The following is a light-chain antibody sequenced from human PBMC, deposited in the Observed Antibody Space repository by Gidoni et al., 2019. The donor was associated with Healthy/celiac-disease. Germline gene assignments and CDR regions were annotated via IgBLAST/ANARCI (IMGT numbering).Light chain of an antibody. CDR2: WAS. J-gene: IGKJ1*01. CDR1: QSVLYSSNNKNY. V-gene: IGKV4-1*01. CDR3: QQYYSTPPT. Sequence: DIVMTQSPDSLAGSLGERATINCKSSQSVLYSSNNKNYLAWYQQKPGQPPKLLIYWASTRESGVPDRFRGSGSGTDFTLTISSLQAEDVAVYYCQQYYSTPPTFGQGTKVEIK.